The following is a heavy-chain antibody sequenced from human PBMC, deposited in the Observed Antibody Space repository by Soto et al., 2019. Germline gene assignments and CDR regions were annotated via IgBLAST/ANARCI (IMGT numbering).Heavy chain of an antibody. CDR3: AREVWATVVYNWFDP. D-gene: IGHD4-17*01. Sequence: SETLSLTCTVSGGSISSGDYYWSWIRQPPGKGLEWNGYIYYSGSTYYNPSLKSRVTISVDTSKNQFSLKLSSVTAADTAVYYCAREVWATVVYNWFDPWGQGTLVTVSS. CDR1: GGSISSGDYY. J-gene: IGHJ5*02. CDR2: IYYSGST. V-gene: IGHV4-30-4*01.